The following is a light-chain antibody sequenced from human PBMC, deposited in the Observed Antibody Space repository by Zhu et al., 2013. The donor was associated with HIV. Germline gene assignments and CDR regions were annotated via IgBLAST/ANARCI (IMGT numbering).Light chain of an antibody. Sequence: DIQMTQTPSSLSASVGDRVIINCRASQTISDSLHWYQQKPGKAPKLLINTVSNLQSGVPSRFSGSGSGTDFTLTVSSLQLEDFATYYCQQSYSLWTFGRGTKVEMK. V-gene: IGKV1-39*01. CDR2: TVS. J-gene: IGKJ1*01. CDR3: QQSYSLWT. CDR1: QTISDS.